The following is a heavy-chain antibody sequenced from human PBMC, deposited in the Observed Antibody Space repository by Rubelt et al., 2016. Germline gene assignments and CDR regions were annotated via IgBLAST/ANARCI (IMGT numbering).Heavy chain of an antibody. CDR3: ARIRRDIVVVVAATYFDY. J-gene: IGHJ4*02. V-gene: IGHV4-39*01. CDR2: IYYSGST. D-gene: IGHD2-15*01. Sequence: QLQLQESGPGLVKPSETLSLTCTVSGGSISSSSYYWGWIRQPPGKGLEWIGSIYYSGSTYYNPSLKGRVPISVDTSKNQFSLKLSSVTAADTAVYYCARIRRDIVVVVAATYFDYWGQGTLVTVSS. CDR1: GGSISSSSYY.